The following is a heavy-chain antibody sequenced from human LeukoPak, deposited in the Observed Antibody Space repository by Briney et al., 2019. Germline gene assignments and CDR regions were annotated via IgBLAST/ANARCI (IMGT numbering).Heavy chain of an antibody. CDR1: GFTVSSNY. V-gene: IGHV3-53*01. CDR3: ARAPVVGQGGY. D-gene: IGHD2-15*01. J-gene: IGHJ4*02. Sequence: GGSLRLSCAASGFTVSSNYMSWVRQAQGKGLEWVSVIYSDRSTFHADSVKGRFTISRDNSKNTLYLQMNSLRAEDTAVYYCARAPVVGQGGYWGQGTLVTVSS. CDR2: IYSDRST.